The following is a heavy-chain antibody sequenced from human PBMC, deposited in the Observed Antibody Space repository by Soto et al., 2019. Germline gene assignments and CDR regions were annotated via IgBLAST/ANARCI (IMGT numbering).Heavy chain of an antibody. V-gene: IGHV3-21*01. D-gene: IGHD2-15*01. CDR3: ARLGSGRTYYYYGMDV. Sequence: GSLRPSCAASGFTCSSYSMNWVRQAPGKGLGWVSSISISSSYMYYADSVKGRFTISRDNDKNSLYLQMNSLRAEDTAVYYCARLGSGRTYYYYGMDVWGQGTTVTVSS. J-gene: IGHJ6*02. CDR1: GFTCSSYS. CDR2: ISISSSYM.